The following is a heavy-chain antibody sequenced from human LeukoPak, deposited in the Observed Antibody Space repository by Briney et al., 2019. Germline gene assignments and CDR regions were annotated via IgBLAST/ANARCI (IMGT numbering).Heavy chain of an antibody. CDR2: ISSNGGST. CDR3: ARDEFAMIVVAGTY. V-gene: IGHV3-64*01. CDR1: GFTFSSYA. J-gene: IGHJ4*02. D-gene: IGHD3-22*01. Sequence: GGSLRLSCAASGFTFSSYAMHWVRQAPGKELEYVSAISSNGGSTYYANSVKGRFTISRDNSKNTLYLQMGSLRAEDMAVYYCARDEFAMIVVAGTYWGQGTLVTVSS.